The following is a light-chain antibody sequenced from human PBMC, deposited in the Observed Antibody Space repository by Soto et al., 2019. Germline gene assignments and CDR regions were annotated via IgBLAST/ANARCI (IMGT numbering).Light chain of an antibody. Sequence: DIQMTQSPSSLSASVGDRVTITCRASQSISSNLNWYQQKPGKAPNVLIYAASSLQSGVPSRFSGSGSGTDFTLTISSLQPEDFATYFCQKLNAYPPWTFGQGTKVDIK. V-gene: IGKV1-39*01. CDR3: QKLNAYPPWT. J-gene: IGKJ1*01. CDR2: AAS. CDR1: QSISSN.